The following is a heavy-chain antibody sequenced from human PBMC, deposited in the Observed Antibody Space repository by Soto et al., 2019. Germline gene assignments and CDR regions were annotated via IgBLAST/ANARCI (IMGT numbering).Heavy chain of an antibody. CDR2: IRGSGGST. J-gene: IGHJ6*01. CDR3: LGEYYYYGMDV. D-gene: IGHD3-16*01. V-gene: IGHV3-23*01. CDR1: GFTFSSYA. Sequence: WGSLGFACASSGFTFSSYAMSWVRQAPGKGLEWVSAIRGSGGSTYYADSVKGRFTISRDNSKNTPYLQMNSLRAEDTAVYYCLGEYYYYGMDVWGQGTTVTVSS.